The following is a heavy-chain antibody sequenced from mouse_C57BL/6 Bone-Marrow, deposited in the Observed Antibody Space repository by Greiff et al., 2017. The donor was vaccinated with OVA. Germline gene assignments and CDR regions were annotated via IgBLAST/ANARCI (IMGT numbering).Heavy chain of an antibody. J-gene: IGHJ2*01. CDR2: ISNGGGST. Sequence: EVKLMESGGGLVQPGGSLKLSCAASGFTFSDYYMYWVRQTPEKRLEWVAYISNGGGSTYYPDTVKGRFTISRDNAKNTLYLQMSRLKSEDTAMYYCARGGITPPFDYWGQGTTLTVSS. CDR3: ARGGITPPFDY. D-gene: IGHD2-4*01. V-gene: IGHV5-12*01. CDR1: GFTFSDYY.